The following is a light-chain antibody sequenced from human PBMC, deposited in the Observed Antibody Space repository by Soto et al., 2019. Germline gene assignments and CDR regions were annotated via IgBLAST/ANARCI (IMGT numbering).Light chain of an antibody. CDR2: EDN. CDR1: SGSIASNY. Sequence: NFMLTHRHSVSESPGKTVTISCTRSSGSIASNYVQWYQQRPGSAPTTVIYEDNQRPSGVPDRFSGSIDSSSNSASLTISGLKTEDEADYYCQSYDSSTVVFGGGTKVTVL. J-gene: IGLJ2*01. V-gene: IGLV6-57*04. CDR3: QSYDSSTVV.